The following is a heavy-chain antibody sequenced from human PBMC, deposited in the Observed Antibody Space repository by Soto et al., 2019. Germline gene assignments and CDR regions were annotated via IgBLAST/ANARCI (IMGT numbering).Heavy chain of an antibody. V-gene: IGHV3-30*18. D-gene: IGHD6-19*01. J-gene: IGHJ1*01. CDR3: SEDPAAVACTQHFQH. CDR2: ISYDGSNK. Sequence: QVQLVESGGGVVQPGRSLRLSCAASGFTFSSYGMHWVRQAPGKGLEWVAVISYDGSNKYYADSVKGRFTISRDNSKNKLELQMDRLRAEDTAGYFWSEDPAAVACTQHFQHLGQGTLGTVSP. CDR1: GFTFSSYG.